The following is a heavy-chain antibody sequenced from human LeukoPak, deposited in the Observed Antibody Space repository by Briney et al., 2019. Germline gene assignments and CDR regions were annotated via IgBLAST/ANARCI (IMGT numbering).Heavy chain of an antibody. CDR1: GGSISSGGYS. CDR2: IYHSGST. CDR3: ARAEYSDAFDI. D-gene: IGHD6-6*01. J-gene: IGHJ3*02. Sequence: PSETLSLTCAVSGGSISSGGYSWSWIRQPPGKGPEWIGYIYHSGSTYYNPSLKSRVTISVDRSKNQFSLKLSSVTAADTAVYYCARAEYSDAFDIWGQGTMVTVSS. V-gene: IGHV4-30-2*01.